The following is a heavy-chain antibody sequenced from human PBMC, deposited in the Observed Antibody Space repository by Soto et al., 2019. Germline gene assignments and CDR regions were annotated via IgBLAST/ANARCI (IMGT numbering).Heavy chain of an antibody. V-gene: IGHV3-74*01. J-gene: IGHJ4*02. D-gene: IGHD3-16*02. CDR1: GFTFSSYW. CDR3: VRYPRSVGGSYRPDY. CDR2: INSDGSIT. Sequence: GGSLRLSCAASGFTFSSYWMHWVRQVPEKGPVWVSRINSDGSITNYADAVKGRFTISRDNVKNTLYLQMNSLRAEDTAVYYCVRYPRSVGGSYRPDYWGQGTPVTVSS.